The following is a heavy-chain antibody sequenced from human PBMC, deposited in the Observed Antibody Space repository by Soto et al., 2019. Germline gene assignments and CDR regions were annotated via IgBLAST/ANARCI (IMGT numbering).Heavy chain of an antibody. Sequence: GGSLRLSCSASGFTFSNCAMSWVRQAPGKGLEWVSTISGRGGSTYYADSVKGRLTISRDNSKNTLFLQMNSLRAEDTAVYYCARGSKDSYPGSRIFDFWGRGTLVTVYS. J-gene: IGHJ4*02. D-gene: IGHD3-10*01. V-gene: IGHV3-23*01. CDR2: ISGRGGST. CDR1: GFTFSNCA. CDR3: ARGSKDSYPGSRIFDF.